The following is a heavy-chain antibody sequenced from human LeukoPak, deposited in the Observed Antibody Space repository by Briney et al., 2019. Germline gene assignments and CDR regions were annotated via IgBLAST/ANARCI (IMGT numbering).Heavy chain of an antibody. Sequence: GASVKVSCKASGYTFTSYDINWVRQATGQGLEWMGWMNPNTGNTGYAQKFQGRVTMTRNTSIRTAYMELSSLRSEDTAVYYCARKFLGSRGYYFDYWGQRTLVTVSS. CDR3: ARKFLGSRGYYFDY. CDR1: GYTFTSYD. V-gene: IGHV1-8*01. J-gene: IGHJ4*02. CDR2: MNPNTGNT. D-gene: IGHD3-10*01.